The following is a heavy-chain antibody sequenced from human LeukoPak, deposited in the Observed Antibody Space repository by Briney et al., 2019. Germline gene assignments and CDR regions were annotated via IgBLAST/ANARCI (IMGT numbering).Heavy chain of an antibody. CDR2: ISGSGGAT. D-gene: IGHD6-13*01. Sequence: PGGSLRLSCAASGFTFSSYAMSWVRQAPGKGLEWVSAISGSGGATYYADSVKGRFTISRDNSKNTLYLQMNSLRAEDTAVYYCARDRGGAAGIGGRGLFDYWGQGTLVTVSS. J-gene: IGHJ4*02. CDR1: GFTFSSYA. CDR3: ARDRGGAAGIGGRGLFDY. V-gene: IGHV3-23*01.